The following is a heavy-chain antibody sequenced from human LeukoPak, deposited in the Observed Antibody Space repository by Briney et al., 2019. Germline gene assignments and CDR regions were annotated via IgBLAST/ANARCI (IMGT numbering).Heavy chain of an antibody. V-gene: IGHV3-7*01. CDR2: INQDGSQT. D-gene: IGHD3-22*01. Sequence: PGGSLRLSCAASGFTFSTYWMSWVRQAPGKGLEWVANINQDGSQTYYVKSVKGRSTTSRDIDTNSMYLQMNRLRDEDTAMYHCVRTDSSGSRANWGQGTLVTVSS. CDR1: GFTFSTYW. J-gene: IGHJ4*02. CDR3: VRTDSSGSRAN.